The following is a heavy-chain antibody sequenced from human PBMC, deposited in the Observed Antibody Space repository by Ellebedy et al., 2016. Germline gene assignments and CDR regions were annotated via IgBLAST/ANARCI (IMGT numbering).Heavy chain of an antibody. CDR2: IHQDGSEK. CDR1: GFPFSRFA. V-gene: IGHV3-7*01. J-gene: IGHJ6*02. Sequence: GESLKISCAASGFPFSRFALSWVRQAPGKGLEWVANIHQDGSEKYFVDSVKGRFPISRDNAENSLYLQMDSLRAEDTAVSYCARDLVTMALRFYYYGMDVWGQGTTVTVSS. CDR3: ARDLVTMALRFYYYGMDV. D-gene: IGHD3-10*01.